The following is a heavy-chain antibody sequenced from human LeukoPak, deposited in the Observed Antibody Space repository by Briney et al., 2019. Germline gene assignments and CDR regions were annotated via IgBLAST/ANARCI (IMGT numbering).Heavy chain of an antibody. J-gene: IGHJ4*02. D-gene: IGHD2-21*02. CDR1: GSSFSSYS. CDR2: ISPTSSTI. V-gene: IGHV3-48*02. Sequence: GGSLRLSCAASGSSFSSYSLNWVRQAPGKGLEWVSYISPTSSTIYYADSVKGRFTISRDNAKSSLYLQMTSLRDEDTALYYCATAPGGDPYYFDYWGQGALVTVSS. CDR3: ATAPGGDPYYFDY.